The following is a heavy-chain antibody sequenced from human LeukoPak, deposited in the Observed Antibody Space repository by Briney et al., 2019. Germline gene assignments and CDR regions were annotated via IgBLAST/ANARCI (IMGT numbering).Heavy chain of an antibody. V-gene: IGHV1-69*13. CDR3: AKDSRGSSAWNH. Sequence: ASVKVSCKASGGSFSSYAVNWVRQAPGQGLEWMGGIISMFGTTNYAEKFQGRVTITADESTNTAYMELSSLRAEDTAVYYCAKDSRGSSAWNHWGQGTLVTVSS. J-gene: IGHJ5*02. D-gene: IGHD2-2*01. CDR2: IISMFGTT. CDR1: GGSFSSYA.